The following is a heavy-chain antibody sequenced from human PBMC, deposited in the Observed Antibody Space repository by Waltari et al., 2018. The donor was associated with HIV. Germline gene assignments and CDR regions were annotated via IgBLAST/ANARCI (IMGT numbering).Heavy chain of an antibody. J-gene: IGHJ5*02. V-gene: IGHV1-69*12. CDR2: IIPIFGTT. Sequence: QVQLVQSGAEVKKPGSSVKVSCKAAGDTFSRYSISWVRQAPGQGLEWMGAIIPIFGTTNYARKFQGRVTITADDSTTTAYMELNNLRSEDTAVYYCVRGQLARFDPWGQGTLVTVSS. CDR1: GDTFSRYS. D-gene: IGHD3-3*02. CDR3: VRGQLARFDP.